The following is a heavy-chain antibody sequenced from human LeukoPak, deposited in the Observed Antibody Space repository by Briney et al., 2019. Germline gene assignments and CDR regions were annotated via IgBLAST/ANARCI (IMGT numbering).Heavy chain of an antibody. CDR2: ICPDGTVT. CDR1: GFSFSTYC. CDR3: VRDFRSADY. J-gene: IGHJ4*02. Sequence: GGSLRLSCAASGFSFSTYCMHWVRQAPGKGPMWVSRICPDGTVTNYADSVKARFIISRDNARNTVYLQMNSLRVEDTAVYYCVRDFRSADYWGQGTLVTVSS. V-gene: IGHV3-74*01.